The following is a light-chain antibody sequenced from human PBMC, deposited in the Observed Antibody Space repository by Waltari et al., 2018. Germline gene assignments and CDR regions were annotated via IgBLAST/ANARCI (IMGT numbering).Light chain of an antibody. Sequence: TQDPAVSVAVGQTVRITCQGDSLRSYYASWYQQRPGQAPILVMYDKNNRPSGVPDRFSGSSSDNTASLTSTGAQAEDEAYYYCHSRDASGVGGAFAGGTKLTVL. J-gene: IGLJ2*01. CDR1: SLRSYY. V-gene: IGLV3-19*01. CDR2: DKN. CDR3: HSRDASGVGGA.